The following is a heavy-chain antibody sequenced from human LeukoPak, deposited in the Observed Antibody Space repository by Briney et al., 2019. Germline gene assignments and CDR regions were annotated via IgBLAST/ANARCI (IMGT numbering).Heavy chain of an antibody. V-gene: IGHV1-69*13. J-gene: IGHJ4*02. Sequence: ASVKASCKASGGTFSSYAISWVRQAPGQGLEWMGGIIPIFGTANYAQKFQGRVTITADESTSTAYMELSSLRSEDTAVYYCASFGLDYYDSSGYYWNFDYWGQGTLVTVSS. CDR1: GGTFSSYA. CDR3: ASFGLDYYDSSGYYWNFDY. CDR2: IIPIFGTA. D-gene: IGHD3-22*01.